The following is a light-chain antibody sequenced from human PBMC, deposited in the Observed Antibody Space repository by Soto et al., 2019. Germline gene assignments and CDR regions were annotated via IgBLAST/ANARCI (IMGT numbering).Light chain of an antibody. J-gene: IGKJ2*01. V-gene: IGKV3-20*01. CDR3: QQYGSSPRT. CDR1: RSVSSSY. CDR2: GAS. Sequence: EIVLTQSPGTLSLSPGERATLSCRASRSVSSSYLAWYQQKPGQAPRLLIYGASRRATDIPDRFSGRGSGTDFTLTISRLEPEDFAVYYCQQYGSSPRTFGQGTKLEIK.